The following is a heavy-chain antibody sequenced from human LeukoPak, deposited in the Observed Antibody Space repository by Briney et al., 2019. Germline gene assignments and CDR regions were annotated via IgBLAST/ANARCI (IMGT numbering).Heavy chain of an antibody. CDR2: INSDGSST. J-gene: IGHJ4*02. CDR1: GFTFDNFW. V-gene: IGHV3-74*01. Sequence: PGGSLRLSCAASGFTFDNFWMSWVRQAPGKGLVWVSRINSDGSSTNYADSVKGRFTISRDNAKNTLYLQMNSLRAEDTAVYYCRYYDSSGSQTDYWGQGTLVTVSS. CDR3: RYYDSSGSQTDY. D-gene: IGHD3-22*01.